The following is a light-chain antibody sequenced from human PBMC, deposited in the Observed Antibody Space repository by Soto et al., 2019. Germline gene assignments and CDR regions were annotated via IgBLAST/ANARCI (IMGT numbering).Light chain of an antibody. CDR1: QGISSA. J-gene: IGKJ5*01. CDR3: QQFHNYPPIT. CDR2: DAS. V-gene: IGKV1D-13*01. Sequence: IQLTQSPSSVPVSVGDRVTITCRASQGISSALAWYQQKPGKAPKLLIYDASSLESGVPSRFSGSGSGTDFTLTISSLQPEDFATYYCQQFHNYPPITFGQGTRLEIK.